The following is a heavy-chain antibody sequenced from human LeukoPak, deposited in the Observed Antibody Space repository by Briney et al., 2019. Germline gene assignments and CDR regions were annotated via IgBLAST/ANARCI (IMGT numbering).Heavy chain of an antibody. Sequence: PGGSLRLSCAASGFTFSTYWMSWVRQAPGKGLEWVDNIKQDGSEKYYVDSVKGRFTISRDNAKNSLYLQMNSLRAEDTAVYYSARISTAVAGNDYWGQGTLVTVSS. CDR1: GFTFSTYW. V-gene: IGHV3-7*01. CDR2: IKQDGSEK. CDR3: ARISTAVAGNDY. D-gene: IGHD6-19*01. J-gene: IGHJ4*02.